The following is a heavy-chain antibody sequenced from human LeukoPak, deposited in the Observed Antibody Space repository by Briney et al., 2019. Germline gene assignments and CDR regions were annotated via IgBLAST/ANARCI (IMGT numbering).Heavy chain of an antibody. CDR3: ARRNGDDFDY. CDR1: GFTYSSYA. V-gene: IGHV3-33*08. D-gene: IGHD4-17*01. Sequence: GGSLRLSCAASGFTYSSYAMHWVRQDPGKGLEWVAVIWYDGSNKYYADSVKGRFTISRDNSKNTLYLQMNSLRAEDTAVYYCARRNGDDFDYWGQGTLVTFSS. J-gene: IGHJ4*02. CDR2: IWYDGSNK.